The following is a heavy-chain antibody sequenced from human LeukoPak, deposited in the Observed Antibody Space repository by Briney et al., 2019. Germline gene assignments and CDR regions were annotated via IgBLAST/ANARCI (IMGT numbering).Heavy chain of an antibody. J-gene: IGHJ4*02. CDR2: IYYSGST. CDR1: GGSVISYC. Sequence: PSETLSLTCTVSGGSVISYCWSWIRQPPGKGLEWIGYIYYSGSTNYNPSLKSRVTISVDTSKNQFSLKMSSVTAADTAVYYCARDSHYGIDYWGQGTMVTVSS. V-gene: IGHV4-59*02. CDR3: ARDSHYGIDY. D-gene: IGHD4-17*01.